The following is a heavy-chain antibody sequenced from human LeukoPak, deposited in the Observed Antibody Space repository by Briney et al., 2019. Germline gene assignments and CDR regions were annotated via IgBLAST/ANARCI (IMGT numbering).Heavy chain of an antibody. D-gene: IGHD5-24*01. CDR1: GGSFSGYY. V-gene: IGHV4-34*01. CDR3: ARGGRWLQFRD. CDR2: INHSGST. J-gene: IGHJ4*02. Sequence: PLETLSLTCAVHGGSFSGYYWSWIRQPPGKGLEWIGEINHSGSTNYNPSLKSRVTISVDTSKNQFSLKLSSVTAADTAVYYCARGGRWLQFRDWGQGTLVTVSS.